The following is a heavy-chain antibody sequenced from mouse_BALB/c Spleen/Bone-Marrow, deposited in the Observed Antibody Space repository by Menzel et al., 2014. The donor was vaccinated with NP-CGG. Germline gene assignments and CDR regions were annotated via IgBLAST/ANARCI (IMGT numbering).Heavy chain of an antibody. Sequence: VQLQQSGPELVKPGASVKMACKASSYTFTNYVLHWVKQKPGEGLEWIGFMNPFNDGTNYNEKFKGKATLTSDKFSSTAYMELSSLPSEDSAVYYCAREVVATDYFDYWGQATTLTVSS. V-gene: IGHV1-14*01. J-gene: IGHJ2*01. CDR3: AREVVATDYFDY. D-gene: IGHD1-1*01. CDR2: MNPFNDGT. CDR1: SYTFTNYV.